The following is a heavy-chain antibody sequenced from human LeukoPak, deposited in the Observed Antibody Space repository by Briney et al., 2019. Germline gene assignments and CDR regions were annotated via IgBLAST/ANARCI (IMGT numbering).Heavy chain of an antibody. CDR1: GYTFTSYD. D-gene: IGHD3-16*02. J-gene: IGHJ6*03. CDR2: MNPNSGNT. Sequence: VASVKVSCKASGYTFTSYDINWVRQATGQGLEWMGWMNPNSGNTGYAQKFQGRVTMTRNTSISTAYMELSSLRSEDTAVYYCARAHYDYVWGSYRRPYYYYYYMDVWGKGTTVTISS. V-gene: IGHV1-8*01. CDR3: ARAHYDYVWGSYRRPYYYYYYMDV.